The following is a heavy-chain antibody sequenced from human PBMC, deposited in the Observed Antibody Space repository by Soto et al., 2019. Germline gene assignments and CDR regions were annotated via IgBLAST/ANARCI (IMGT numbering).Heavy chain of an antibody. CDR1: AGSISSSSYY. J-gene: IGHJ6*02. CDR3: ASVHREQYSDFWSGQWLYGMEV. Sequence: PSETLSLTCTVSAGSISSSSYYWAWIRQPPGKWLDWIGSIYYSGSTYYNPSLKSRVTTAVDPSMNESLLKMSSVTAADTAVYYCASVHREQYSDFWSGQWLYGMEVWGQGTTVTVSS. D-gene: IGHD3-3*01. V-gene: IGHV4-39*07. CDR2: IYYSGST.